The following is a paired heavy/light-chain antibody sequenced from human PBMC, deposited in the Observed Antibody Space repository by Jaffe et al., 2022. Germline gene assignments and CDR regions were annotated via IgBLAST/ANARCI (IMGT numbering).Heavy chain of an antibody. CDR2: ISWNSAIK. V-gene: IGHV3-9*01. Sequence: EVQLVESGGGLVQPGTSLRLSCAASAFTFHDYAMHWVRQAPGKGLEWVSGISWNSAIKNYAASVEGRFTISRDNANNSLYLQMNSLRSEDTALYYCTKDVFGDPEYSYQSHSHAFDIWGLGTMVTVSS. CDR1: AFTFHDYA. D-gene: IGHD3-16*01. J-gene: IGHJ3*02. CDR3: TKDVFGDPEYSYQSHSHAFDI.
Light chain of an antibody. Sequence: QSALTQPASVSGSPGQSIIISCTGTSSDVGGYNYVSWYQHHPGKAPKLMIYEVSNRPSGVSDRFSGSKSGNTASLTISGLQPEDGADYYCSSYTTRTTVVFGGGTKLTVL. CDR1: SSDVGGYNY. CDR2: EVS. V-gene: IGLV2-14*01. J-gene: IGLJ2*01. CDR3: SSYTTRTTVV.